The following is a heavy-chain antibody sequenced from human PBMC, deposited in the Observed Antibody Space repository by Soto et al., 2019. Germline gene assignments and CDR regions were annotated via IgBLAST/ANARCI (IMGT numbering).Heavy chain of an antibody. Sequence: ASLKVSCKASGYTFTGYYMHWVRQAPGQGLEWMGWINPNSGGTNYAQKFQGWVTMTRDTSISTAYMELSRLRSDDTAVYYCARDSITFGGVGAFDIWGQGTMVTVSS. CDR1: GYTFTGYY. CDR3: ARDSITFGGVGAFDI. J-gene: IGHJ3*02. CDR2: INPNSGGT. V-gene: IGHV1-2*04. D-gene: IGHD3-16*01.